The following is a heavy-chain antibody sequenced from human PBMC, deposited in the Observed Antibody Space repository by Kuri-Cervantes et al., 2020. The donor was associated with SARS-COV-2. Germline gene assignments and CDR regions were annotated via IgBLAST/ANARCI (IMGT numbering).Heavy chain of an antibody. CDR1: GYSISSGYY. D-gene: IGHD2-2*01. CDR2: IYHSGST. V-gene: IGHV4-38-2*02. J-gene: IGHJ4*02. Sequence: SETLSLTCTVSGYSISSGYYWGWIRQPPGKGLEWIGSIYHSGSTYYNPSLKSRVTISVDTSKNLFSLKLSSVTAADTAVYYCARDGDIVVVPAAILYWGQGTLVTVSS. CDR3: ARDGDIVVVPAAILY.